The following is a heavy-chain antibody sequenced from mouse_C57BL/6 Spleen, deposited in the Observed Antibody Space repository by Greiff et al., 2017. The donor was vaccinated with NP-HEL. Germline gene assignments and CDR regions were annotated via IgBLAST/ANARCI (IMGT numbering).Heavy chain of an antibody. J-gene: IGHJ4*01. Sequence: VQLQQSGAELVRPGASVKLSCTASGFNIKDDYMHWVKQRPEQGLEWIGWIDPENGDTEYASKFQGKATITADTSSNTAYLQLSSLTSEDTAVYYCTKPTIVTTYDAMDYWGQGTSVTVSS. CDR2: IDPENGDT. CDR3: TKPTIVTTYDAMDY. D-gene: IGHD2-5*01. CDR1: GFNIKDDY. V-gene: IGHV14-4*01.